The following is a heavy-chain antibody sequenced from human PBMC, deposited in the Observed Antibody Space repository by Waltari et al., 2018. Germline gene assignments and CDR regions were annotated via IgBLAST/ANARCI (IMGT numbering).Heavy chain of an antibody. CDR3: ARAPYAFGLRYFDL. CDR1: GGSFSGYY. V-gene: IGHV4-34*01. Sequence: QVQLQQWGAGLLKPSETLSLTCAVYGGSFSGYYWSWIRQPPGKGLEWIGEINHSGSTNYNPSLKSRVTISVDTSKNQFSLKLSSVTAADTAVYYCARAPYAFGLRYFDLWGRGTLVTVSS. CDR2: INHSGST. D-gene: IGHD3-16*01. J-gene: IGHJ2*01.